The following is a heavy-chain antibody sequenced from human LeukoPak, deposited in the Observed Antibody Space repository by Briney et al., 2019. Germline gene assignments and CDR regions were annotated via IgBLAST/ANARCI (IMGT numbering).Heavy chain of an antibody. V-gene: IGHV3-64*01. Sequence: GGSLRLSCAASGFTFSSYAMHWVRRAPGKGLEYVSAISSNGGSTYYANSVKGGFTISRDNSKNTLYLQMGSLRAEDMAVYYCAREGTNYGSRYFDYWGQGTLVTVSS. J-gene: IGHJ4*02. CDR1: GFTFSSYA. D-gene: IGHD3-10*01. CDR2: ISSNGGST. CDR3: AREGTNYGSRYFDY.